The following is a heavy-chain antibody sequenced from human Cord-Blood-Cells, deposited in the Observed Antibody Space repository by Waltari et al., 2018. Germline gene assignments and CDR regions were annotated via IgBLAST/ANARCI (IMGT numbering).Heavy chain of an antibody. CDR2: ISAYNGNT. J-gene: IGHJ3*02. V-gene: IGHV1-18*01. CDR1: GYTFTSYG. D-gene: IGHD1-26*01. CDR3: VCLGATDAFDI. Sequence: QVQLVQSGAEVKKPGASVKVSCKASGYTFTSYGISWVRQAPGQGLEWMGWISAYNGNTNYAQKLQGRVTRTTDTSTSTAYMELRSLGSDDTAVYYCVCLGATDAFDIWGQGTMVTVSS.